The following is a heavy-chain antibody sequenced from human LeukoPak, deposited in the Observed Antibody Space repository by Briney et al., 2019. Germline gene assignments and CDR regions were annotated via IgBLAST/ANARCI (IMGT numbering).Heavy chain of an antibody. V-gene: IGHV5-51*01. CDR1: GYSFTSHW. D-gene: IGHD3-22*01. J-gene: IGHJ4*02. Sequence: PGESLKISCKGIGYSFTSHWIGWVRQMPGKGLEWMGIIYPGGSDTRYNPSFQGQVTISADKSISTAYLQWSSLKASDTAMYYCARADRDYDTYGYYSHPANFDYWGQGTLVTVSS. CDR3: ARADRDYDTYGYYSHPANFDY. CDR2: IYPGGSDT.